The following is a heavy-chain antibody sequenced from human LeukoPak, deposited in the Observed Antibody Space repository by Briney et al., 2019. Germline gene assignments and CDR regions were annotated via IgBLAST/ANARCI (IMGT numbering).Heavy chain of an antibody. Sequence: GRSLRLSCAASGFTFSSYGMHWVRQAPGKGLEWVAVISFDGSNKYCAVSVKGRFTISRDNAKNTLYLQMNSLRAEDTAVYYCAKGSLGSWYYFDYWGQGTLVTVSS. CDR3: AKGSLGSWYYFDY. D-gene: IGHD6-13*01. J-gene: IGHJ4*02. CDR2: ISFDGSNK. V-gene: IGHV3-33*05. CDR1: GFTFSSYG.